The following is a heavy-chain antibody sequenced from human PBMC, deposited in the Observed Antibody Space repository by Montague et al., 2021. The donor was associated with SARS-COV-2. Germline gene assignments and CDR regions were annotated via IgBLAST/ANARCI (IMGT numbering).Heavy chain of an antibody. V-gene: IGHV3-7*01. CDR2: VNEDGSEE. CDR1: GFTFSTYW. CDR3: AREFDC. Sequence: FLRLSCAASGFTFSTYWMNWVRQAPGKGLEWVANVNEDGSEEYFVDSVQGRFTISRDNAKNSLFLQMNSLRAEDTAVYYCAREFDCWGQGTLVTVSS. J-gene: IGHJ4*02.